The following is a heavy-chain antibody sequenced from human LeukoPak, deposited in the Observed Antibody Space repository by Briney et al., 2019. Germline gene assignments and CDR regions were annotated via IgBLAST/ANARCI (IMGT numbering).Heavy chain of an antibody. J-gene: IGHJ4*02. CDR2: IYFSGST. D-gene: IGHD3-22*01. Sequence: PSQSLSLTCTLSGGSISSGDYYWGWIRQPPGKGQEWIVYIYFSGSTYYKPSLKSRVTLSVYTSKNPFSLKPSSLSPPDPPLLSCARVGWNYYDSSGYSQFDYWGQGTQVTVSS. CDR1: GGSISSGDYY. CDR3: ARVGWNYYDSSGYSQFDY. V-gene: IGHV4-30-4*08.